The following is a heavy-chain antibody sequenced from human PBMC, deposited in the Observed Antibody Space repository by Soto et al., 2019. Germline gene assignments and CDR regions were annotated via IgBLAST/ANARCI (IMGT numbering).Heavy chain of an antibody. CDR2: ISGRGSYT. CDR3: ARVPRTQGGLLEI. V-gene: IGHV3-11*05. CDR1: GFTFSDYY. D-gene: IGHD3-16*01. Sequence: GGSLRLSCSASGFTFSDYYMTWIRQAPGRGLEWLSYISGRGSYTNYADSVKGRFTISRDNTKSSLFLQMNSLRAEDTALYYCARVPRTQGGLLEIWGQGTPVSVSS. J-gene: IGHJ4*02.